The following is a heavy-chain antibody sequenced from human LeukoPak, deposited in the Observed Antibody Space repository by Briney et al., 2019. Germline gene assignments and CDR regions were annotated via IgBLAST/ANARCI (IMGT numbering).Heavy chain of an antibody. Sequence: SETLSLTCTVSGGSTSNYYWSWIRQPAGKGLEWIGRIYTSGSTNYNPSLKSRVTMSVDTPKNQFSLKLSSVTAADTAVYYCARDNYGDHKYYFDYWGQGTLVTVSS. V-gene: IGHV4-4*07. D-gene: IGHD4-17*01. CDR1: GGSTSNYY. J-gene: IGHJ4*02. CDR2: IYTSGST. CDR3: ARDNYGDHKYYFDY.